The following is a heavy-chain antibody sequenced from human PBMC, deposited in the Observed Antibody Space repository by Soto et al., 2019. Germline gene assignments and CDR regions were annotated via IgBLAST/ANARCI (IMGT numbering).Heavy chain of an antibody. CDR1: GFTFDDYA. CDR3: AKSPLDIVVVPAAYYFDY. Sequence: PGGSLRLSCAASGFTFDDYAMHWVRQAPGKGLEWVSGITWNSGSIDYADSVKGRFTISRDNAKDSLYLQMNSLRAEDTALYYCAKSPLDIVVVPAAYYFDYWGQGNLVTVSS. V-gene: IGHV3-9*01. CDR2: ITWNSGSI. J-gene: IGHJ4*02. D-gene: IGHD2-2*01.